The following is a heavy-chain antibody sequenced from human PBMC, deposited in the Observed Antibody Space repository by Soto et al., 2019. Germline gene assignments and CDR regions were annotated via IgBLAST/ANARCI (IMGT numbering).Heavy chain of an antibody. CDR1: GFTFSSYG. J-gene: IGHJ4*02. CDR3: AKVPYSYGPYYFDY. CDR2: ISYDGSNK. D-gene: IGHD5-18*01. V-gene: IGHV3-30*18. Sequence: VQLVESGGGLVKPGGSLRLSCAASGFTFSSYGMHWVRQAPGKGLEWVAVISYDGSNKYYADSVKGRFTISRDNSKNPLYLQMNGLRPGDRAVYYWAKVPYSYGPYYFDYWGQGPLVTVSS.